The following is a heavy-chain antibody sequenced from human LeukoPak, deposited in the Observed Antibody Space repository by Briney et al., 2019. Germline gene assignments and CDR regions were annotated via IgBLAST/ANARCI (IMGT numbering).Heavy chain of an antibody. D-gene: IGHD4-17*01. V-gene: IGHV3-48*01. Sequence: GGALRLSCAASGFTFSSYSMNWVRQAPGKGLEWVSYISSSSSTIYYADSVKGRFTISRDNAKNSLYLQMNSLRAEDTAVYYCAREAFSEGDGDYVGYWGQGTLVTVSS. CDR1: GFTFSSYS. CDR2: ISSSSSTI. CDR3: AREAFSEGDGDYVGY. J-gene: IGHJ4*02.